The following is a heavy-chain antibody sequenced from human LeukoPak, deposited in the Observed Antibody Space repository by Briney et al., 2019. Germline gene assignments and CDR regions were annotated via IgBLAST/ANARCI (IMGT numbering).Heavy chain of an antibody. CDR1: GYTFTSYY. J-gene: IGHJ5*02. D-gene: IGHD2-2*01. V-gene: IGHV1-46*01. Sequence: ASVKVSCKASGYTFTSYYMHWVRQAPGQGLEWMGIINPSGGSTSYAQKFQGRVTMTRDTSTSTVYMELSSLRSEDTAVYYCARDWGDIVVVPAAMGFDPWGQGTLVTVSS. CDR2: INPSGGST. CDR3: ARDWGDIVVVPAAMGFDP.